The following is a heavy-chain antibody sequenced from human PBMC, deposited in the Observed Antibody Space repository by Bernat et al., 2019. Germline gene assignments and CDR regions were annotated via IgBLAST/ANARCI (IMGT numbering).Heavy chain of an antibody. J-gene: IGHJ6*02. CDR1: AYTFTGYY. CDR3: ARALPVKGFDV. CDR2: INPNSGAT. Sequence: QVQLVQSGAEVKKPGASVKVSCKAYAYTFTGYYLHWVRQAPGQGLEWMGWINPNSGATDYARKFQGWVTMTSDTSISTAYMALIRVKSDDSAVYYCARALPVKGFDVWGQGTTVIISS. V-gene: IGHV1-2*04. D-gene: IGHD3-3*01.